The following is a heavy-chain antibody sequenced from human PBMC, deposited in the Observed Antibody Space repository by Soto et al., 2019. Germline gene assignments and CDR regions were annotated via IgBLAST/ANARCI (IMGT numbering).Heavy chain of an antibody. V-gene: IGHV4-34*01. J-gene: IGHJ6*03. CDR1: GGSFSGYY. CDR2: INHSGST. Sequence: SETLSLTCAVYGGSFSGYYWSWIRQPPGKGLEWIGEINHSGSTNYNPSLKSRVTISVDTSKNQFSLKLSSVTAADTAVYYCARKRFLEWLLLYDYYYMDVWGKGTTVTVSS. CDR3: ARKRFLEWLLLYDYYYMDV. D-gene: IGHD3-3*01.